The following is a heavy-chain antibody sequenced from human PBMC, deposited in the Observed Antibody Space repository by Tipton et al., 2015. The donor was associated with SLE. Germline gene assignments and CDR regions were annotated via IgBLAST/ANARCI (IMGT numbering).Heavy chain of an antibody. Sequence: TLSLTCTVSGASVSSSFHQWSWIRQPAGEGLEWIGHSSGSATYNPSLKSRVTISVDTSKNQFSLKMTSVTAADTAVYYCARDHCGSLDYWGQGMLVTVSP. CDR3: ARDHCGSLDY. J-gene: IGHJ4*02. CDR2: SSGSA. D-gene: IGHD2-21*01. V-gene: IGHV4-61*02. CDR1: GASVSSSFHQ.